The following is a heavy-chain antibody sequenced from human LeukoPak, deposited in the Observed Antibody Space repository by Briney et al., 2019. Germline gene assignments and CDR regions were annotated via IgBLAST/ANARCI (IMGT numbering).Heavy chain of an antibody. Sequence: GGSLRLSCAASGFTFDDYAMHWVRQAPGKGLEWVSLISWDGGSTYYADSVKGRFTISRDNSNDSLYLQMNSLRAEDTALYYCAKDLYGSGSRLVLGFDYWGQGTLVTVSS. J-gene: IGHJ4*02. CDR3: AKDLYGSGSRLVLGFDY. CDR1: GFTFDDYA. D-gene: IGHD3-10*01. CDR2: ISWDGGST. V-gene: IGHV3-43D*03.